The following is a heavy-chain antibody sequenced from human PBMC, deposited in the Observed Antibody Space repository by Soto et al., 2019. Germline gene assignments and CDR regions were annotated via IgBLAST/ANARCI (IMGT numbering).Heavy chain of an antibody. CDR1: GYTFTSYD. Sequence: ASVKVSCKASGYTFTSYDINWVRQATGQGLEWMGWMNPNSGNTGYAQKFQGRVTMTRNTSISTAYMELSSLRSEDTAVYYCARGRFGKYCTNGVCFHYNDAFDIWGQGTMVTVSS. CDR3: ARGRFGKYCTNGVCFHYNDAFDI. J-gene: IGHJ3*02. CDR2: MNPNSGNT. D-gene: IGHD2-8*01. V-gene: IGHV1-8*01.